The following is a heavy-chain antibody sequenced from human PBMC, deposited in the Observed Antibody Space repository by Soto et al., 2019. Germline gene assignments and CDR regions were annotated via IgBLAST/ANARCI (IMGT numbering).Heavy chain of an antibody. CDR3: AIGSGWQDMDY. CDR2: TYSSGST. J-gene: IGHJ4*02. V-gene: IGHV4-4*07. D-gene: IGHD6-19*01. CDR1: GGSITSYY. Sequence: PSETVSLTCTVSGGSITSYYWILIRQPAGKGLEWIGRTYSSGSTDYNPSLKGRVTMSADTSKNQFSLKLTSVTAADTAVYYCAIGSGWQDMDYWGQGTLVTVSS.